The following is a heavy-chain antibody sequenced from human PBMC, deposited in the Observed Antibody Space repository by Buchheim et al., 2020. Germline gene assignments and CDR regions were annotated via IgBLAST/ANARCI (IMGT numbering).Heavy chain of an antibody. CDR2: ISYDGSNK. Sequence: QVQLVESGGGVVQPGRSLRLSCAASGFTFSSYAMHWVRQAPGKGLEWVAVISYDGSNKYYADSVKGRFTISRDNSKNTLYLQMNSLRAEDTAAYYCARDKGAVRYYGMDVWGQGTT. V-gene: IGHV3-30*04. J-gene: IGHJ6*02. D-gene: IGHD3-16*01. CDR3: ARDKGAVRYYGMDV. CDR1: GFTFSSYA.